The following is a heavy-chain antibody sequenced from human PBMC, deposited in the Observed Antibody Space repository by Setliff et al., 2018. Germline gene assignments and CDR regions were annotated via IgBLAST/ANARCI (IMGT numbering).Heavy chain of an antibody. J-gene: IGHJ4*02. CDR2: IKPDGSEK. Sequence: GGSLRLSCAASGFTFSKCWVSWVRQAPGKGLEWVASIKPDGSEKYYVDSVKGRFTISRDNAKNSLSLHMNSLRTEDTAVYYCVGAGTYSYWGQGTLVTVSS. CDR1: GFTFSKCW. CDR3: VGAGTYSY. D-gene: IGHD3-10*01. V-gene: IGHV3-7*01.